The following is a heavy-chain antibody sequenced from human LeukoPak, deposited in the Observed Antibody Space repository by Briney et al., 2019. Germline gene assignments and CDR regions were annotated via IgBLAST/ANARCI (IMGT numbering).Heavy chain of an antibody. Sequence: AGGSLRLSCAASGFTFSNYGLNWVRQAPGKGLEWVSSISSSSSYTHHADSVRGRFTISRDNAKNTLYLQMNSLRAEDTAVYYCARDGGIAAPETAFDIWGQGTMVTVSS. CDR2: ISSSSSYT. J-gene: IGHJ3*02. CDR3: ARDGGIAAPETAFDI. CDR1: GFTFSNYG. D-gene: IGHD6-13*01. V-gene: IGHV3-21*01.